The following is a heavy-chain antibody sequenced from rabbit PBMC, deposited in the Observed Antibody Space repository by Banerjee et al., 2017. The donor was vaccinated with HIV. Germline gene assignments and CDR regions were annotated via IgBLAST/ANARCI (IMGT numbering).Heavy chain of an antibody. J-gene: IGHJ6*01. CDR2: INTGSGTT. CDR1: GFSFSSYW. V-gene: IGHV1S40*01. D-gene: IGHD6-1*01. Sequence: QSLEESGGGLVQPEGSLTLTCTASGFSFSSYWMSWVRQAPGKGLEWIGYINTGSGTTYYASWVNGRFTISKASSTTVTLQMTSLTAADTATYFCARRDGWADNLWGPGTLVTVS. CDR3: ARRDGWADNL.